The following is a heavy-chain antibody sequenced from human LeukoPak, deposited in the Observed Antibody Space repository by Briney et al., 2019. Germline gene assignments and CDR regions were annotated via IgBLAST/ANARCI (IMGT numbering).Heavy chain of an antibody. J-gene: IGHJ4*02. Sequence: GGSLRLSCAASGFTFSSYSMNWVRQAPGKGREWLSYITSTSSPIYYADSVKGRFTISRDNAKNSLYLQMNSLRAEDTALYYCAREKDSSSLGNSFDYWGQGTLVTVSS. CDR2: ITSTSSPI. CDR3: AREKDSSSLGNSFDY. CDR1: GFTFSSYS. D-gene: IGHD6-6*01. V-gene: IGHV3-48*04.